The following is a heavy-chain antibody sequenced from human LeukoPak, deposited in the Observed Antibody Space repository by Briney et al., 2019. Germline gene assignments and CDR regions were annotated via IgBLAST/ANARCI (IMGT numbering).Heavy chain of an antibody. D-gene: IGHD1-14*01. CDR3: ARGVEPLAANTLAY. CDR2: LYSEGNT. V-gene: IGHV3-53*01. Sequence: GGSLRLSCAASGFTVITNDMTWVRQAPGKGLEWVSVLYSEGNTKYAASVQGRFTISRDNSKNTLYLEMNSLSPDDTAVYYCARGVEPLAANTLAYWGQGTLVTVSS. J-gene: IGHJ4*02. CDR1: GFTVITND.